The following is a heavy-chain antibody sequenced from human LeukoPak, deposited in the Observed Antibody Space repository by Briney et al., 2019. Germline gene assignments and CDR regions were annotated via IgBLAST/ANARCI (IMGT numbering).Heavy chain of an antibody. CDR3: AKDRGGYSSSWYVEDY. Sequence: GGSLRLSCAASGFTFSSYGMHWVRQAPGKGLEWVAYIQYDGSNEQYADSVKGRFSISRDNSKNTLYLQMNSLRAEDTAVYYCAKDRGGYSSSWYVEDYWGQGTLVTVSS. J-gene: IGHJ4*02. CDR2: IQYDGSNE. D-gene: IGHD6-13*01. CDR1: GFTFSSYG. V-gene: IGHV3-30*02.